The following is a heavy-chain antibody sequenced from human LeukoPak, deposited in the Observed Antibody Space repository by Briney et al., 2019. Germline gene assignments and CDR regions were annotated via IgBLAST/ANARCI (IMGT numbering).Heavy chain of an antibody. CDR2: ISYDGSNK. CDR3: ARLHSSSVGYFDY. V-gene: IGHV3-30-3*01. J-gene: IGHJ4*02. Sequence: PGGSLRLSCAASGFTFSSCAMHWVRQAPGKGLEWVAVISYDGSNKYYADSVKGRFTISRDNSKNTLYLQMNSLRAEDTAVYYCARLHSSSVGYFDYWGQGTLVTVSS. CDR1: GFTFSSCA. D-gene: IGHD6-6*01.